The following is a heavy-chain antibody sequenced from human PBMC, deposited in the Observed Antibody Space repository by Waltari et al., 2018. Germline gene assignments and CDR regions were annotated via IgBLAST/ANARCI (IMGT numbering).Heavy chain of an antibody. CDR3: ARGRSYYDSSAHYYYYYGMDV. CDR1: GGTFSSYA. V-gene: IGHV1-69*08. Sequence: QVQLVQSGAEVKKPGSSVKVSCKASGGTFSSYAISWVRQAPGQGLEWMGRIIPIFGTANYAQKFQGRVTITADKSTSTAYMELSSLRSEDTAVYYCARGRSYYDSSAHYYYYYGMDVWGQGTTVTVSS. J-gene: IGHJ6*02. D-gene: IGHD3-22*01. CDR2: IIPIFGTA.